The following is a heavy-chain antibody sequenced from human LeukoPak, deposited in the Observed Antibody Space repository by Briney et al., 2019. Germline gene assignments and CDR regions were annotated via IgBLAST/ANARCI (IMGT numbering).Heavy chain of an antibody. V-gene: IGHV3-23*01. CDR3: AKSITVSGGYYLDS. CDR2: VSGGGAYT. Sequence: GGSLRLSCVGSGFSFSSFAMSWVRQAPGKGLEWVSTVSGGGAYTYYADSVKGRFTVSRDDSKSMHFLQMNSLRPEDTALYFCAKSITVSGGYYLDSWGQGTLVTVSS. J-gene: IGHJ4*02. D-gene: IGHD2-8*01. CDR1: GFSFSSFA.